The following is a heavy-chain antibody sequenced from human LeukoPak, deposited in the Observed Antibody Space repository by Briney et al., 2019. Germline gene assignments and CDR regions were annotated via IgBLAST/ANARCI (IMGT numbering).Heavy chain of an antibody. CDR1: GGSISSYY. CDR3: ARVGVDYSGNIIKYFFDY. J-gene: IGHJ4*02. V-gene: IGHV4-4*07. CDR2: IYTSGST. Sequence: PSETLSLTYTVSGGSISSYYWSWIRQPAGKGLEWIGRIYTSGSTNYNPSLKSRVTMSVDTSKNQFSLKLSSVTAADTAVYYCARVGVDYSGNIIKYFFDYWGQGTLVTVSA. D-gene: IGHD4-23*01.